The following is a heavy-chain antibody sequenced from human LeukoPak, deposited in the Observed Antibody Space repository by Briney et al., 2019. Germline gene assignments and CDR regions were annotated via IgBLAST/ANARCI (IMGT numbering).Heavy chain of an antibody. J-gene: IGHJ3*02. CDR3: ARERIDTRAFDI. CDR2: INPNSGGT. D-gene: IGHD3-9*01. Sequence: GASVKVSCKASGYTFTGYYMHWVRQAPGQGLDWMGWINPNSGGTNYAQKFQGRVTMTRDTSISTAYMELSRLRSDDTAVYYCARERIDTRAFDIWGQGTMVTVSS. V-gene: IGHV1-2*02. CDR1: GYTFTGYY.